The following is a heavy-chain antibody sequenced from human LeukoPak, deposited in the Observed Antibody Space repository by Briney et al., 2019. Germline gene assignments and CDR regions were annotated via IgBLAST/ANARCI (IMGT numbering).Heavy chain of an antibody. J-gene: IGHJ4*02. CDR3: AKEYCGGGRCNDDFFDY. CDR2: ISYDENTK. D-gene: IGHD2-15*01. Sequence: PGRSLRLSCAASGFTFSSYGMHWVRQAPGKGLEWVAAISYDENTKYYADSVKGRFTISRDNSKNTLYLQMNSLRAEDTAVYYCAKEYCGGGRCNDDFFDYWGQGTLVTVSS. V-gene: IGHV3-30*18. CDR1: GFTFSSYG.